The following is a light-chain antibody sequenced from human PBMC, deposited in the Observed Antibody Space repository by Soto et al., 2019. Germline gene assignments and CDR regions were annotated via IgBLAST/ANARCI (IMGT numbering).Light chain of an antibody. CDR3: VLYMGSGAYL. CDR1: SAPISTTYY. CDR2: STN. Sequence: VVIQESSLSVSPGGTVTLTCGLRSAPISTTYYPAWYQQTPGQAPRTLIYSTNTRSSGVPDRFSGSIRGNKAALTITGAQAEDEAEYHCVLYMGSGAYLFGPGTKLTVL. V-gene: IGLV8-61*01. J-gene: IGLJ1*01.